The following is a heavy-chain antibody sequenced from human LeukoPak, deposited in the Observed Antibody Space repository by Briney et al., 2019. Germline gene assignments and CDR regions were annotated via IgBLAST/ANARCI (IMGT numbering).Heavy chain of an antibody. CDR2: ISYDGSNK. D-gene: IGHD6-19*01. V-gene: IGHV3-30*03. J-gene: IGHJ4*02. Sequence: PGRSLRLSCAASGFTFSSYGMHWVRQAPGKGLEWVAVISYDGSNKYYADSVKGRFTISRDNSKNTLYLQMNSLRAEDTAVYYCARELAGDLMALDYWGQGTLVTVSS. CDR1: GFTFSSYG. CDR3: ARELAGDLMALDY.